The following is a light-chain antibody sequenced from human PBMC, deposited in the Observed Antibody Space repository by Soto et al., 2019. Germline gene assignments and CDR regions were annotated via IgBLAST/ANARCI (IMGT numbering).Light chain of an antibody. CDR3: SSYTGSSTFV. Sequence: SALTEPASVSGSPGQSITISCTGTSCDVGGYDYVSWYQQLPGKAPKLLIYDVNNRPSGVSHRFSGSKSGNTASLTISGLQAEDEADYYCSSYTGSSTFVFGTGTKVTVL. CDR1: SCDVGGYDY. CDR2: DVN. J-gene: IGLJ1*01. V-gene: IGLV2-14*01.